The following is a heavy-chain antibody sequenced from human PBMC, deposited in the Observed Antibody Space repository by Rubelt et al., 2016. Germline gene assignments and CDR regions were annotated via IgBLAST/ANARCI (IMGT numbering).Heavy chain of an antibody. CDR3: TTGLRWELLPNY. J-gene: IGHJ4*02. CDR2: ISGRGGST. CDR1: GFTFSSYA. D-gene: IGHD1-26*01. V-gene: IGHV3-23*01. Sequence: GSLRLSCAASGFTFSSYAMSWVRQAPGKGLEWVSAISGRGGSTYYADSVKGRFTISRDNSTTTLYLQMNSLRAEDTAAYYCTTGLRWELLPNYWGQGTLVTVSS.